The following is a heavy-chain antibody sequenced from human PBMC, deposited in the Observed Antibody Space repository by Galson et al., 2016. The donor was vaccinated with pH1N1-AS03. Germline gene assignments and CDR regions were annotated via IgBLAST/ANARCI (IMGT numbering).Heavy chain of an antibody. V-gene: IGHV3-74*01. J-gene: IGHJ4*02. CDR2: IYTGGDT. D-gene: IGHD5-24*01. CDR3: ARVDSSTYSDGWVPFDY. Sequence: SLRLSCAASGFTFSSYWMHWVRQAPGKGLVWVSSIYTGGDTFYTDSVRGRSTISRDDSKNTLYLQKNSLRAADTAMYYCARVDSSTYSDGWVPFDYWGQGTLVTVSS. CDR1: GFTFSSYW.